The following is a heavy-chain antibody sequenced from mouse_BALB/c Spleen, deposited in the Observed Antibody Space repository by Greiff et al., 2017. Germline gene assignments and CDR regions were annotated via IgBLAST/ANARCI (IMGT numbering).Heavy chain of an antibody. CDR2: INPSTGYT. D-gene: IGHD1-1*01. CDR1: GYTFTSYW. Sequence: QVQLKQSGAELAKPGASVKMSCKASGYTFTSYWMHWVKQRPGQGLEWIGYINPSTGYTEYNQKFKDKATLTADKSSSTAYMQLSSLTSEDSAVYYCARDWVTTVVTPLYYFDYWGQGTTLTVSS. J-gene: IGHJ2*01. V-gene: IGHV1-7*01. CDR3: ARDWVTTVVTPLYYFDY.